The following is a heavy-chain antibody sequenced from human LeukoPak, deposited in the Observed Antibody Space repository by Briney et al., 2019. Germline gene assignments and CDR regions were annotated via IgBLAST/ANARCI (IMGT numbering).Heavy chain of an antibody. V-gene: IGHV3-74*01. J-gene: IGHJ5*02. CDR2: IGGDGSSP. CDR3: AKKPAGFHP. D-gene: IGHD1-14*01. CDR1: GFTFSSYW. Sequence: GGSLRLSCAASGFTFSSYWMYWVRQAPGKGPVWVSRIGGDGSSPTYADSVKGRFTISRDNSKNTLYLQMNSLRADDTAIYYCAKKPAGFHPWGQGTLVTVSS.